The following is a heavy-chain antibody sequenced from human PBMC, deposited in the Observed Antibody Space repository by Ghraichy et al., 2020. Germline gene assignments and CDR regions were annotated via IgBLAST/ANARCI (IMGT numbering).Heavy chain of an antibody. V-gene: IGHV3-48*03. CDR3: ARTPDPGDPGF. J-gene: IGHJ4*02. CDR2: ISASGGTK. D-gene: IGHD7-27*01. Sequence: GESLNISCTASGFTFSRYEMNWVRQAPGKGLEWVSYISASGGTKYADSVKGRFTISRDNAKNSLYLQMISLRAEDTSIYYCARTPDPGDPGFWGQGTLITVFS. CDR1: GFTFSRYE.